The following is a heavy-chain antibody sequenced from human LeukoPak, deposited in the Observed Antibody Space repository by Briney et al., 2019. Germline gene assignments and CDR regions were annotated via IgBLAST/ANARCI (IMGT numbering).Heavy chain of an antibody. CDR1: GGSISSSSYY. CDR2: IYYSGST. CDR3: ARHLAYSVKDAFDI. J-gene: IGHJ3*02. D-gene: IGHD1-26*01. Sequence: PSETLSLTCTVSGGSISSSSYYWGWIRQPPGKGLEWIGSIYYSGSTYYNPSLKSRVTISVDTSKNQFSLKLSSVTAADTAVYYCARHLAYSVKDAFDIWGQGTMVTVSS. V-gene: IGHV4-39*01.